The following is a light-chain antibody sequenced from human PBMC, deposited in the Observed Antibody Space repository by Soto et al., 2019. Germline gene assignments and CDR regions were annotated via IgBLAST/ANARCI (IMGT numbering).Light chain of an antibody. V-gene: IGKV3-20*01. J-gene: IGKJ1*01. CDR3: QQYGSSLWT. Sequence: EIVMTQSPGTLSVSPWERATLSCRASQSVSSNLALYQQKPGQAPRLLISGASTRATGIPARFSGSGSGTDFTLTISRLEPEDFAVYYCQQYGSSLWTFGQGTKVDI. CDR1: QSVSSN. CDR2: GAS.